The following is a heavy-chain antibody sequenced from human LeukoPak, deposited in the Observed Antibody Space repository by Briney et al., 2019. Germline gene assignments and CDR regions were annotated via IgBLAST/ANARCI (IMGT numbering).Heavy chain of an antibody. CDR1: GFTFSSYS. J-gene: IGHJ4*02. Sequence: PGGSLRLSCAASGFTFSSYSMNWVRQAPGKGLEWVSYISKSSDRIYHADSVKGRFTISRDNAKNSLYLQMDSLRAGDTAVYYCARDLLNDEGSSYFFDQWGQGTLVTVSS. CDR2: ISKSSDRI. D-gene: IGHD2-2*01. CDR3: ARDLLNDEGSSYFFDQ. V-gene: IGHV3-48*04.